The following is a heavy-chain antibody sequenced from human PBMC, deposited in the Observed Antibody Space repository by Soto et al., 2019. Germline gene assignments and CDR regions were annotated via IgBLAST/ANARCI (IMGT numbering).Heavy chain of an antibody. J-gene: IGHJ4*02. Sequence: QVQLQQWGAGLLKPSETLSLTCAVYGGSFSGYYWSWIRQPPAKGLEWIGEINHSGSTNYNPSLKRRVTISVDTSKNQFALKLSSVTAADTAVYYCARGPGGGSYNRIDYWGQGTLVTVSS. CDR2: INHSGST. CDR3: ARGPGGGSYNRIDY. D-gene: IGHD1-26*01. V-gene: IGHV4-34*01. CDR1: GGSFSGYY.